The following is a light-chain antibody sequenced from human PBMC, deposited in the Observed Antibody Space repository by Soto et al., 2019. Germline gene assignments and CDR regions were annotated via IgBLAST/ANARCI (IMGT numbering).Light chain of an antibody. J-gene: IGLJ2*01. V-gene: IGLV2-23*02. CDR1: SSDVGSYNL. CDR2: EVG. Sequence: QSVLTQPASVSGSPGQSITISCTGTSSDVGSYNLVSWYQQHPGKAPKLMIYEVGKRPSGVSNRFSGSKSGNTASLTISGLQAEDEADYYCCSYAGSSTPVVFGGGTKLTVL. CDR3: CSYAGSSTPVV.